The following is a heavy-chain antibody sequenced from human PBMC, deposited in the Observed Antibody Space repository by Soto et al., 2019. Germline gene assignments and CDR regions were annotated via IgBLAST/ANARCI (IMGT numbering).Heavy chain of an antibody. Sequence: EVQLVESGGGLVKPGGSLRLSCAASGFNFNSYTMNWVRQAPGKRLEWLSSISSSGYIFSTDSVRGRFTISRDNAKNSVYLQINSLRAEDTAVYFCARDCSGGSRYPGMDVWGQGTTVTVSS. D-gene: IGHD2-15*01. CDR3: ARDCSGGSRYPGMDV. CDR2: ISSSGYI. CDR1: GFNFNSYT. J-gene: IGHJ6*02. V-gene: IGHV3-21*01.